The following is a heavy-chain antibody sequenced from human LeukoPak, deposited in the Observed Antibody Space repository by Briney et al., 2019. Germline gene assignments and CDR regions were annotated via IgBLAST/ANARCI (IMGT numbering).Heavy chain of an antibody. CDR2: IYTSGST. V-gene: IGHV4-4*09. D-gene: IGHD6-6*01. CDR1: GGSISSYY. J-gene: IGHJ5*02. Sequence: SETLSLTCTVSGGSISSYYWSWIRQPPGKGLEWIGYIYTSGSTNYNPSLKSRVTISVDTSKNQFSLKLSSVTAADTAVYYCARLIAARWFDPWGQGTLVTVSS. CDR3: ARLIAARWFDP.